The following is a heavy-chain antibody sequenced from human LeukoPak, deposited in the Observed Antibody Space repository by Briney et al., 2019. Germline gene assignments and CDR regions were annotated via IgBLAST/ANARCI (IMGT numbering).Heavy chain of an antibody. CDR1: GFTFSDYG. J-gene: IGHJ4*02. CDR2: INWSGDRT. Sequence: SGGSLRLSCAASGFTFSDYGMSWVRQAPGEGLEWVSSINWSGDRTNYADSVKGRFTISRDNAKNSLYLQINSVKAEDAAFYYCTKNAGTSSYGNYFDSWGQGTLVTVSS. V-gene: IGHV3-20*04. CDR3: TKNAGTSSYGNYFDS. D-gene: IGHD6-13*01.